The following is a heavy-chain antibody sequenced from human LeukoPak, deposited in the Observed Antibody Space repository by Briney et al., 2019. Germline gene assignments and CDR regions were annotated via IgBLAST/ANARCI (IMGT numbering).Heavy chain of an antibody. CDR1: GYIFTTYG. V-gene: IGHV1-18*01. J-gene: IGHJ4*02. CDR2: ISLHNGDT. Sequence: ASVRLSCKASGYIFTTYGISWVRQAPGQGLEWMGWISLHNGDTNYAQKFQGRVTMTTDTSTSTAYMELRSLRSDDTAVYYCASTMIRGIIIPPLGDWGQGTLVTVSS. CDR3: ASTMIRGIIIPPLGD. D-gene: IGHD3-10*01.